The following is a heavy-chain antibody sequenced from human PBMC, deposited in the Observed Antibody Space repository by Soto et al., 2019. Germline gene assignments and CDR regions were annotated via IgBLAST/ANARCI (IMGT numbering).Heavy chain of an antibody. CDR3: AHRLLWGSSSSPTWFDP. CDR2: IYWDDNK. D-gene: IGHD6-6*01. J-gene: IGHJ5*02. Sequence: QITLKESGPTLVKPTQTLTLTCTFSGFSLSTSGVGVGWIRQPPGKALEWLALIYWDDNKRYSPSLKNRLTITKDTSKNQVVLTMTNMDPVDTATFYCAHRLLWGSSSSPTWFDPWGQGILVTVSS. CDR1: GFSLSTSGVG. V-gene: IGHV2-5*02.